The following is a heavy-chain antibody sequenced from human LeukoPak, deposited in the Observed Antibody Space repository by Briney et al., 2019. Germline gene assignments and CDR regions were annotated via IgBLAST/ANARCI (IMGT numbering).Heavy chain of an antibody. D-gene: IGHD2-8*01. CDR1: GFTFSRYA. CDR2: ISGSGGST. V-gene: IGHV3-23*01. J-gene: IGHJ4*02. Sequence: PGGSLRLSCAASGFTFSRYAMSWVRQAPGKGLEWVSAISGSGGSTYYADSVKGRFTISRDNSKNTLYLQMNSLRAEDTAVYYCAKAEGYCTNDVCSPYWRQGTLVTVSS. CDR3: AKAEGYCTNDVCSPY.